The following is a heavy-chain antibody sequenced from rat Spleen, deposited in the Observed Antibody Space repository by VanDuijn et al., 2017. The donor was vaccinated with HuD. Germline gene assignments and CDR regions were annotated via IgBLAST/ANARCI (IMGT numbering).Heavy chain of an antibody. CDR3: ARARYSGGRLDY. D-gene: IGHD1-1*01. J-gene: IGHJ2*01. Sequence: EVQLQESGPGLVKPSQSLSLTCSVTSYSITSYSRWNWIRSFPGNKIEWIGHITYSGSTTYNPSLKSRISITRDTSKNQFFLQLNSVTTEDTATYYCARARYSGGRLDYWGQGVMVTVSS. V-gene: IGHV3-1*01. CDR1: SYSITSYS. CDR2: ITYSGST.